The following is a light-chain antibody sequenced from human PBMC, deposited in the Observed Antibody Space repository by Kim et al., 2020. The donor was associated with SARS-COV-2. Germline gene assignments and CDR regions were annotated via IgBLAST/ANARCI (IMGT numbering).Light chain of an antibody. CDR3: QTWGSGTVV. Sequence: SVKPTVTLRNAHSTSPFAGYQQQPDKSPRYLMNFCSVGRHVKGGGIPDRLSGSSSGPQRYLTISSLQSEDEADYYCQTWGSGTVVFGGGTQLTVL. V-gene: IGLV4-69*01. J-gene: IGLJ2*01. CDR2: FCSVGRH. CDR1: NAHSTSP.